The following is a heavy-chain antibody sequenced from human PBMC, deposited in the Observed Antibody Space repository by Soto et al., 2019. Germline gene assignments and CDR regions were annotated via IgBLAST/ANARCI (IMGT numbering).Heavy chain of an antibody. V-gene: IGHV1-69*02. Sequence: QVQLVQSGAEVKKPGSSVKVSCKASGGTFSSYTISWVRQAPGQGLEWMGRIIPILGIANYAKKFQGRVTITANKPESTAYIDLRSRRWGETAVYYCASHCVDDPGYAPWVRGTLVTVSS. D-gene: IGHD2-15*01. CDR3: ASHCVDDPGYAP. CDR1: GGTFSSYT. J-gene: IGHJ5*02. CDR2: IIPILGIA.